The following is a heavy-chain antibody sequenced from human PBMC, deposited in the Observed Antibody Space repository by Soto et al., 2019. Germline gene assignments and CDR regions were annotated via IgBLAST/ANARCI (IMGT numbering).Heavy chain of an antibody. J-gene: IGHJ6*02. Sequence: SETLSLTCTVSGGSISSYYWSWIRQPPGKGLEWIGYIYYSGSTNYNPSLKSRVTISVDTAKNQFSLKLSSVTAADTAVYYCARQYYFGSGSYFRLDVWDQGTRVTVSS. V-gene: IGHV4-59*08. CDR2: IYYSGST. CDR1: GGSISSYY. D-gene: IGHD3-10*01. CDR3: ARQYYFGSGSYFRLDV.